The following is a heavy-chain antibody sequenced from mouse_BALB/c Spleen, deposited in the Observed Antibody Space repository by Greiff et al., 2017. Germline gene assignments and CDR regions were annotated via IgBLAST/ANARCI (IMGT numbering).Heavy chain of an antibody. CDR2: IDPENGNT. V-gene: IGHV14-1*02. CDR3: ARVDYSAWFAY. Sequence: DVKLQESGAELVRPGALVKLSCKASGFNIKDYYMHWVKQRPEQGLEWIGWIDPENGNTIYDPKFQGKASITADTSSNTAYLQLSSLTSEDTAVYYCARVDYSAWFAYWGQGTLVTVSA. D-gene: IGHD2-4*01. J-gene: IGHJ3*01. CDR1: GFNIKDYY.